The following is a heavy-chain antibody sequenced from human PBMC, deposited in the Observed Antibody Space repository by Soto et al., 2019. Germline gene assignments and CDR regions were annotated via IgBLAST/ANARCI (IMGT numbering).Heavy chain of an antibody. Sequence: PGGSLRLSCAASGFTFSSYWMSWVRQAPGKGLEWVANIKQDGTNKYYADSVKGRFTISRDNSGNTLSLQMNSLGAGDTAVYYCAKDRSNSWSFDYWGQGTLVTVSS. V-gene: IGHV3-7*01. CDR1: GFTFSSYW. CDR3: AKDRSNSWSFDY. D-gene: IGHD6-13*01. J-gene: IGHJ4*02. CDR2: IKQDGTNK.